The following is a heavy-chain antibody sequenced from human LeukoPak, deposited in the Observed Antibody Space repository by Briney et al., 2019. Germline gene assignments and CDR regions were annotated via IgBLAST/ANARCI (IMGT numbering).Heavy chain of an antibody. V-gene: IGHV3-30-3*01. D-gene: IGHD3-9*01. CDR2: ISYDGSNK. CDR3: ARDLEGHYDILTGFIDY. CDR1: GFTFSSYA. J-gene: IGHJ4*02. Sequence: PGGSLRLSCAASGFTFSSYAMHWVRQAPGKGLEWVAVISYDGSNKYYADSVKGRFTISRDNSKNTLYLQMNSLRAEDTAVYYCARDLEGHYDILTGFIDYWGQGTLVTVSS.